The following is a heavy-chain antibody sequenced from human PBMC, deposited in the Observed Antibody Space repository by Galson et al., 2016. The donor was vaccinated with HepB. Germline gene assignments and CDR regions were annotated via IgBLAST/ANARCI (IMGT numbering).Heavy chain of an antibody. D-gene: IGHD4-17*01. Sequence: TLSLTCTVSGGSISSGGYYWTWIRQHPGKGLEWIGYIYHSGSTYYNPSLKSRVTISRDTSKHQLSLRLRSVTAADTAVYYCARGVDYGEPTCPFDPWGQGTLVTVSS. J-gene: IGHJ5*02. CDR1: GGSISSGGYY. CDR3: ARGVDYGEPTCPFDP. CDR2: IYHSGST. V-gene: IGHV4-31*03.